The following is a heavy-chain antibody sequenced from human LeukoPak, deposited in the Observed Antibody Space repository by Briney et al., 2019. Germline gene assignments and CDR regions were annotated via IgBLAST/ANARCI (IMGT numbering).Heavy chain of an antibody. CDR1: GDSVSSNNAA. D-gene: IGHD1-1*01. J-gene: IGHJ4*02. CDR3: ARESVAERFDC. V-gene: IGHV6-1*01. CDR2: TYYRSHWVY. Sequence: SQTLSLTCALSGDSVSSNNAAWNWLRQSPSRGLEWLGRTYYRSHWVYDYAGSVKGRITVNPDTSKNEFSLQLKSVIPEDTAVYYCARESVAERFDCWSQGSLVTVSS.